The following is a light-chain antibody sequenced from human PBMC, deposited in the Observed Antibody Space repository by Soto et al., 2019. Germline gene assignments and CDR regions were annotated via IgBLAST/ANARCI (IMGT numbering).Light chain of an antibody. CDR1: QSVSRN. Sequence: EIVMTQSPATLSVSPGERATLSCRASQSVSRNLGWYQQKPGQPPRLLIYDASTRATGVPARFGGSGSGTEFTLTISGLQSEDFAVYYCQQYGDWPPDTFGQGTKVEI. CDR2: DAS. V-gene: IGKV3-15*01. J-gene: IGKJ2*01. CDR3: QQYGDWPPDT.